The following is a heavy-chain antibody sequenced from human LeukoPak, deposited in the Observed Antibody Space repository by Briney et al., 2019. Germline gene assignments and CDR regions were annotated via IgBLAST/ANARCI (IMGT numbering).Heavy chain of an antibody. Sequence: GGSLRLSCAASGFTFSSYAMGWVRQAPGKGLGWVSAISGSGGSTYYADSVKGRFTISRDNSNNTLYLHMNSLRAEDTAVYCAKLTTSWGQGTLVTVSS. V-gene: IGHV3-23*01. D-gene: IGHD4-11*01. J-gene: IGHJ4*02. CDR1: GFTFSSYA. CDR2: ISGSGGST. CDR3: KLTTS.